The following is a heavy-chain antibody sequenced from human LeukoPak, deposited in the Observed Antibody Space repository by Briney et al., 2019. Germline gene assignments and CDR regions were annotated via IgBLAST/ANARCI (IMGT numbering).Heavy chain of an antibody. V-gene: IGHV3-23*01. J-gene: IGHJ5*02. CDR1: GFTFRDAA. D-gene: IGHD3/OR15-3a*01. CDR3: AKDMDLAS. Sequence: QSGESLRLSCAASGFTFRDAAMTWVRQAPGKGLEWVSLISSSGYNAYYADSVKGRFTISRDNSKNTLYLQMNNLRGEDTAEYYCAKDMDLASWGQGTLVTVS. CDR2: ISSSGYNA.